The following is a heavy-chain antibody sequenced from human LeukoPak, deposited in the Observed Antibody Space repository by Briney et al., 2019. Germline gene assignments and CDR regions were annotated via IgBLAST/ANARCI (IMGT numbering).Heavy chain of an antibody. D-gene: IGHD4-11*01. V-gene: IGHV4-4*07. J-gene: IGHJ4*02. CDR1: GASISNYQ. Sequence: SETPSLTCTVSGASISNYQWSWIRQTAGKRLEWIGHIDSSGGTYYNPSLKSGVTMSVDTSKNQVFVKLTSVTAADTAVYYCVRDGYSTAWGYYSDSWGQGILVTVSS. CDR2: IDSSGGT. CDR3: VRDGYSTAWGYYSDS.